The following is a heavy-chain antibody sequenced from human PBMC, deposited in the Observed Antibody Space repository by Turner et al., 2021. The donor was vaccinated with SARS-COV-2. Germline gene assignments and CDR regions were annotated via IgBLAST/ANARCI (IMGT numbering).Heavy chain of an antibody. CDR1: GFTFSSYG. CDR3: AKDHGLHDYYDSSGYWGTFDY. CDR2: ISFDGISK. V-gene: IGHV3-30*18. D-gene: IGHD3-22*01. Sequence: QVQLVESGGGVVQPGRSLRLSCAASGFTFSSYGMHWVRQAPGKGLEWVAFISFDGISKYYADSGKGRFTISRDNSKNTLYLQMNSLRAEDTAIYYCAKDHGLHDYYDSSGYWGTFDYWGQGTLVTVSS. J-gene: IGHJ4*02.